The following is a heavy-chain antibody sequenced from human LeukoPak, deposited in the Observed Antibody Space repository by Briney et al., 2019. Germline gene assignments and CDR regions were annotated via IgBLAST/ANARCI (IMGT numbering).Heavy chain of an antibody. V-gene: IGHV3-7*01. CDR3: AKLEGEDIVVVPAALDY. CDR2: IKQDGSEK. Sequence: GGSLRLSCAASGFTFSSYWMSWVRQAPGKGLEWVANIKQDGSEKYYVDSVKGRFTISRDNAKNSLYLQMNSLRAEDTAVYYCAKLEGEDIVVVPAALDYWGQGTLVTVSS. D-gene: IGHD2-2*01. CDR1: GFTFSSYW. J-gene: IGHJ4*02.